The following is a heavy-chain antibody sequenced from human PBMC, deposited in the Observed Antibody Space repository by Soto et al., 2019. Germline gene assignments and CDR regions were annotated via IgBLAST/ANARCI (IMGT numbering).Heavy chain of an antibody. D-gene: IGHD2-2*01. V-gene: IGHV4-34*01. Sequence: QVQLQQWGAGLLKPSETLSLTCAVYGGSFSGYYWSWIRQPPGKGLEWIGEINHSGSTNYNPSLKSRVTISVDTSKNQFSLKLSSVTAAVTAVYYCARFVVVPAATGFDLSGVREYYFDYWGQGTLVTVSS. CDR2: INHSGST. CDR1: GGSFSGYY. J-gene: IGHJ4*02. CDR3: ARFVVVPAATGFDLSGVREYYFDY.